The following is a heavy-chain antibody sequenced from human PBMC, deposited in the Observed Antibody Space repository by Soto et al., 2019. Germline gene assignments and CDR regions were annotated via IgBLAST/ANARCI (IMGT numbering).Heavy chain of an antibody. D-gene: IGHD3-3*01. J-gene: IGHJ4*02. Sequence: GGALRLSCAASGFSFGSYALSWVRHAPGKGLEWVSTISGSDGKTFYADSVKGRFSISRDTSQSTLYLQMNSLRADDTAMYYCARWSYLDYWGQGTRVTVS. CDR2: ISGSDGKT. V-gene: IGHV3-23*01. CDR1: GFSFGSYA. CDR3: ARWSYLDY.